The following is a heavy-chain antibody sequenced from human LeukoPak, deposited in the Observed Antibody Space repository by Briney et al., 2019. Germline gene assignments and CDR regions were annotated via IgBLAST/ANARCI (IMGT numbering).Heavy chain of an antibody. J-gene: IGHJ1*01. Sequence: PSETLSLTCSISSGSISSSSYYWGWIRQPPGKGLEWIADIYYSGSTYYNPSLNSRVSISIDTSNNHFSLRLSSVTAADTALYYCARRRYYDSTGYLDWGQGTLVTVSS. CDR1: SGSISSSSYY. V-gene: IGHV4-39*02. D-gene: IGHD3-22*01. CDR2: IYYSGST. CDR3: ARRRYYDSTGYLD.